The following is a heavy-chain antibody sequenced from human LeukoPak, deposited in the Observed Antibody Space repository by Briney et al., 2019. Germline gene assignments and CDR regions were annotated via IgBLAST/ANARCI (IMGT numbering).Heavy chain of an antibody. CDR1: GFTFSSYA. Sequence: GGSLRLSCAASGFTFSSYAMSWVRQAPGKGLEWVSAISGSGGSTYYADSVKGRFTISRDNSKNTLYLQMNSLRAEDTAVYYCAKVKKYSYYYGSGTASPFDYWGQGTLVTVPS. CDR3: AKVKKYSYYYGSGTASPFDY. D-gene: IGHD3-10*01. V-gene: IGHV3-23*01. CDR2: ISGSGGST. J-gene: IGHJ4*02.